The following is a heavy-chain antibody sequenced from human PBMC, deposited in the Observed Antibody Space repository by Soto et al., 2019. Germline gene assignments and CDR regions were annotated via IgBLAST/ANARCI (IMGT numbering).Heavy chain of an antibody. J-gene: IGHJ4*02. CDR1: GYTFTDYY. Sequence: QVQLVQSGVEVKKPGASVKVSCKASGYTFTDYYVHWVRLAPGQGLEWMGVINPSGGSTTYAQKFQGRVTMTRDTSTSTVHMELSSLRSEDTAVYYCARPDDYGDPRAPFVNWGQGTLVTVSS. CDR2: INPSGGST. CDR3: ARPDDYGDPRAPFVN. D-gene: IGHD4-17*01. V-gene: IGHV1-46*01.